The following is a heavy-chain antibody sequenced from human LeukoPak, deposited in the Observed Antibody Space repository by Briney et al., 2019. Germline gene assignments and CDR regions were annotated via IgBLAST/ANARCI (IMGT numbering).Heavy chain of an antibody. Sequence: ASVKVSCKASGYTFTTYAMNWVRQAPGQGLEWMGIINPSGGSTSYAQKFQGRVTMTRDTSTSTVYMELSSLRSEDTAVYYCARIYCSGGSCYFDYWGQGTLVTVSS. CDR1: GYTFTTYA. J-gene: IGHJ4*02. CDR2: INPSGGST. V-gene: IGHV1-46*03. CDR3: ARIYCSGGSCYFDY. D-gene: IGHD2-15*01.